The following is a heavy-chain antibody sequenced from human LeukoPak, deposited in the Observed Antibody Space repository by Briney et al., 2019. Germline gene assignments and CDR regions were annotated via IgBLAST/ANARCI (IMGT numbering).Heavy chain of an antibody. CDR2: ISYDGSNQ. CDR1: RFTFSTFS. V-gene: IGHV3-30*18. D-gene: IGHD1/OR15-1a*01. J-gene: IGHJ4*02. CDR3: TKLNNYDDF. Sequence: PGGSLRLSCAASRFTFSTFSMHRVRQAPGKGLEWVAAISYDGSNQYYIDSVKGRFTISRDNSKNTLYLQMNSLRAEDTAVYYCTKLNNYDDFWGQGTQVTVSS.